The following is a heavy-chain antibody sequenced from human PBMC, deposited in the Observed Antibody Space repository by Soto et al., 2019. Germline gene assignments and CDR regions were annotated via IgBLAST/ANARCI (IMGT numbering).Heavy chain of an antibody. CDR2: IYPSDSDT. CDR1: GYSFTSYW. V-gene: IGHV5-51*01. Sequence: GESLKISCKGSGYSFTSYWIGWVRQMPGKGLEWMGIIYPSDSDTRYSPSFQGQVTISRDDSKSIAYLQMNSLKSEDTAVYYCSRLGRDGYTTPFDHWGQGTQVTVSS. D-gene: IGHD5-12*01. CDR3: SRLGRDGYTTPFDH. J-gene: IGHJ4*02.